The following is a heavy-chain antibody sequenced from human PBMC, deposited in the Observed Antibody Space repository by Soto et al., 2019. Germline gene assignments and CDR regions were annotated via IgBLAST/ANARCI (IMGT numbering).Heavy chain of an antibody. Sequence: ASVKVSCKASGYTFTGYYMHWVRQAPGQGLEWMGWINPNSGGTNYAQKFQGWVTMTRDTSISTAYMELSRLRSDDTAVYYCAREAPPNSGSYLFLLGGMDVWGQGTTVTVSS. CDR3: AREAPPNSGSYLFLLGGMDV. CDR2: INPNSGGT. CDR1: GYTFTGYY. V-gene: IGHV1-2*04. D-gene: IGHD1-26*01. J-gene: IGHJ6*02.